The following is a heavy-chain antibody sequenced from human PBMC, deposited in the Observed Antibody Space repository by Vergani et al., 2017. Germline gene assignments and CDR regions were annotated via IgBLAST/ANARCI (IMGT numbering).Heavy chain of an antibody. D-gene: IGHD7-27*01. CDR2: IYYSGST. J-gene: IGHJ4*02. CDR3: ARLWRLGNRFDY. V-gene: IGHV4-39*01. CDR1: GGSISSSSYY. Sequence: QVQLQESGPGLVKPSETLSLTCTVSGGSISSSSYYWGWIRQPPGKGLEWIGSIYYSGSTYYNPSLKSRVTISVDTSKNQFSLKLSSVTAADTAVYYCARLWRLGNRFDYWGQGTLVTVSS.